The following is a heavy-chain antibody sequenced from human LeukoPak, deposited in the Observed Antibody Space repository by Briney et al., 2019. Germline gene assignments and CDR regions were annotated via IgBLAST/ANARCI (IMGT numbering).Heavy chain of an antibody. D-gene: IGHD3-22*01. CDR3: ASGAEGYYDSSGYYYNRFHFDY. CDR1: GGTFSSYA. CDR2: IIPIFGTA. V-gene: IGHV1-69*13. J-gene: IGHJ4*02. Sequence: GASVKVSCKASGGTFSSYAISWVRQAPGQGLEWMGGIIPIFGTANYAQKFQGRVTITADESTSTAYMELSSLRSEDTAVYYCASGAEGYYDSSGYYYNRFHFDYWGQGTLVPVSS.